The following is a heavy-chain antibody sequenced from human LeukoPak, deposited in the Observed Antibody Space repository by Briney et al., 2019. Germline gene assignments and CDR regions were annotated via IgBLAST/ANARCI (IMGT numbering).Heavy chain of an antibody. CDR3: ARARAHQYDSSGYYQYYYYYMDV. Sequence: GGSLRLSCAASGFTFDDYGMSWVRQAPGKGLEWVSGINWNGGSTGYADSVKGRFTISRDNAKNSLYLQMNSLRAEDTALYYCARARAHQYDSSGYYQYYYYYMDVWGKGTTVSVSS. J-gene: IGHJ6*03. CDR1: GFTFDDYG. CDR2: INWNGGST. V-gene: IGHV3-20*04. D-gene: IGHD3-22*01.